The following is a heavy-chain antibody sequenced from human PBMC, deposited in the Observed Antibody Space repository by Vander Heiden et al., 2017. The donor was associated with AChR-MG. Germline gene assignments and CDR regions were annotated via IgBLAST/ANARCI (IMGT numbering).Heavy chain of an antibody. CDR1: GYTFPSYA. J-gene: IGHJ3*02. CDR2: INTNTGNP. V-gene: IGHV7-4-1*02. Sequence: QVQLVQSGSELKKPGASVKVSCKASGYTFPSYAMHWVRQAPGQGLEWMGWINTNTGNPTYAQGFTGRFVFSLDTSVSTAYLQISSLKAEDTAVYYCARGTSILRHAAFDIWGQGTMVTVSS. CDR3: ARGTSILRHAAFDI.